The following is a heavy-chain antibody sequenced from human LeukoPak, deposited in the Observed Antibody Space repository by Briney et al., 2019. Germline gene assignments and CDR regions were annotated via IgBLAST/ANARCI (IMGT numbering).Heavy chain of an antibody. J-gene: IGHJ6*03. CDR1: GFTFTNYG. D-gene: IGHD5-12*01. V-gene: IGHV3-30*02. Sequence: PGGSLRLSCAASGFTFTNYGRHWVRQAPGKGLEWVSFIRYDGSNKYYADSVKGRFTISRDTSKRMLYLQMSSLRAEDTAVYYCAKDGSAFREYYMDVWGKGTTVTVSS. CDR3: AKDGSAFREYYMDV. CDR2: IRYDGSNK.